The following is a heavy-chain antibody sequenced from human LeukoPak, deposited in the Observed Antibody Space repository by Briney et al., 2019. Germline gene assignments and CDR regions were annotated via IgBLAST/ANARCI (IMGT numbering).Heavy chain of an antibody. CDR3: ARYRDGYNFDY. D-gene: IGHD5-24*01. V-gene: IGHV3-30-3*01. Sequence: SGGSLRLSCAASGFTFSSYAMHWVRQAPGKGLEWVAVISYDGSNKYYADSVKGRFTISRDNSKNTLYLQMNSLRAEDTAVYYCARYRDGYNFDYWGQGTLVTVS. CDR2: ISYDGSNK. CDR1: GFTFSSYA. J-gene: IGHJ4*02.